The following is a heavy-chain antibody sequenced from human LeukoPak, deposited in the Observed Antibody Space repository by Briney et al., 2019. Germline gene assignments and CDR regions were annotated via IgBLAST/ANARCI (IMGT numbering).Heavy chain of an antibody. D-gene: IGHD3-3*01. Sequence: PGRSLRLSCAASGFTFSSYSMNWVRQAPGKGLEWVSSTSSGSSYIYYADSVKGRFTISRDNAKNSLYLQMNSLRAEDTAVYYCARGIGDYPFDYWGQGTLVTVSS. CDR1: GFTFSSYS. V-gene: IGHV3-21*01. CDR2: TSSGSSYI. J-gene: IGHJ4*02. CDR3: ARGIGDYPFDY.